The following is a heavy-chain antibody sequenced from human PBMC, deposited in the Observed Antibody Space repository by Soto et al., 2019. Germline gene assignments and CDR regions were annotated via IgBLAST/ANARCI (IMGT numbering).Heavy chain of an antibody. CDR2: ISNSGGNT. D-gene: IGHD6-13*01. CDR3: AKDQRGVSAAARMDV. J-gene: IGHJ6*02. Sequence: EVQLLESGGALVQPGGSLRLSCAASGYTFSSYAMTWVRQAPGKGLEWVSAISNSGGNTFHADSVKGRFTISRDNSKNTRYLQMNSLRAEDAAVYYCAKDQRGVSAAARMDVWGQGTTVTVSS. V-gene: IGHV3-23*01. CDR1: GYTFSSYA.